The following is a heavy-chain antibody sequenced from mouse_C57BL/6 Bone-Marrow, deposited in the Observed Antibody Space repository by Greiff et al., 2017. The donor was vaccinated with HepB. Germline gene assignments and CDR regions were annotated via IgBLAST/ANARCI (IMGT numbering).Heavy chain of an antibody. J-gene: IGHJ3*01. D-gene: IGHD1-1*01. V-gene: IGHV1-20*01. CDR1: GYSFTGYF. Sequence: EVHLVESGPELVKPGDSVKISCKASGYSFTGYFMNWVMQSHGKSLEWIGRINPYNGDTFYNQKFKGKATLTVDKSSSTAHMELRSLTSEDSAVYYCARALYYGSPFAYWGQGTLVTVSA. CDR3: ARALYYGSPFAY. CDR2: INPYNGDT.